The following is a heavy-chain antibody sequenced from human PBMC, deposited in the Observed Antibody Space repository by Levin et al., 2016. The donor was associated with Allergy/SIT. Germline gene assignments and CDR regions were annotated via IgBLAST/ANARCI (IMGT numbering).Heavy chain of an antibody. CDR3: ARWAGNWFDP. CDR2: IYYSGST. J-gene: IGHJ5*02. D-gene: IGHD1-26*01. V-gene: IGHV4-59*01. Sequence: WIRQPPGKGLEWIGYIYYSGSTYYNPSLKSRVTISVDTSKNQFSLKLSSVTAADTAVYYCARWAGNWFDPWGQGTLVTVSS.